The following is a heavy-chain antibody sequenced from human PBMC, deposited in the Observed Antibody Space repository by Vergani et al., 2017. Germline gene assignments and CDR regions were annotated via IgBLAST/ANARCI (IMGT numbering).Heavy chain of an antibody. J-gene: IGHJ3*02. CDR2: IVVGSGNT. Sequence: QMQLVQSGPEVKKPGTSVKVSCKASGFTFTSSAMQWVRQARGQRLEWIGWIVVGSGNTNYAQKFQERVTITREMSTSTAYMELRSLRSEDTAVYYCAADPRGYSSGWYKSDAFDIWGQGTMVTVSS. CDR3: AADPRGYSSGWYKSDAFDI. V-gene: IGHV1-58*02. CDR1: GFTFTSSA. D-gene: IGHD6-19*01.